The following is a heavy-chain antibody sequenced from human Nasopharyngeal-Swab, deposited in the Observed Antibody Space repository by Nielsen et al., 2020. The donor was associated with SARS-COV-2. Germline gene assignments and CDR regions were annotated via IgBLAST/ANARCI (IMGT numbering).Heavy chain of an antibody. D-gene: IGHD3-3*01. Sequence: ESLKISCPVSGGSISSYYWSWNRQPPGKGLEWIGYIYYSGSTNYNPSLKSPVPISVDTSKNQFSLKLSSVTAADTAVYYCARILTLFGVVASYYFDYWGQGTLVTVSS. CDR1: GGSISSYY. V-gene: IGHV4-59*01. J-gene: IGHJ4*02. CDR2: IYYSGST. CDR3: ARILTLFGVVASYYFDY.